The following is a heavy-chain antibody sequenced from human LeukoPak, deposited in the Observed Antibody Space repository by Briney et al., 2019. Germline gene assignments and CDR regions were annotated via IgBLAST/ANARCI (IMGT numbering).Heavy chain of an antibody. V-gene: IGHV1-8*03. CDR1: GYTFTSYD. D-gene: IGHD2-8*01. Sequence: ASVKVSCKASGYTFTSYDINWVRQATGQGLEWMGWMNPNSGNTGYAQKFQGRVTITRNTSISTAYMELSSLRSEDTAVYYCASLGCTNGVCYPYWGQGTLVTVSS. J-gene: IGHJ4*02. CDR2: MNPNSGNT. CDR3: ASLGCTNGVCYPY.